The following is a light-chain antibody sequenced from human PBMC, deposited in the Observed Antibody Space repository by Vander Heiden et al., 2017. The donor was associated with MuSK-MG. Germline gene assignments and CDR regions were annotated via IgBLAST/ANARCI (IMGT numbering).Light chain of an antibody. CDR1: QNIGNN. Sequence: DIQMTQAPSSLSASVGDRVTIMCRATQNIGNNLNWYQQKVGKAPQLLIYAATRLQSGVPSRFSGSGSGTEFTLSISSLQREDFATYSCQQGDTKPLTFGGGTKVEIK. J-gene: IGKJ4*01. CDR3: QQGDTKPLT. V-gene: IGKV1-39*01. CDR2: AAT.